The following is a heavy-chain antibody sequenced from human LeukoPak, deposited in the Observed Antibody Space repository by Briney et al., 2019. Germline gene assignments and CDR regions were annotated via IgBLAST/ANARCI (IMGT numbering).Heavy chain of an antibody. J-gene: IGHJ6*02. V-gene: IGHV4-59*08. D-gene: IGHD3-3*01. Sequence: SETLSLTCTVSGGSISSYYWSWIRQPPGKGLEWIGYIYYSGSTNYNPSLKSRVTISVDTSKNQFSLKLSSVTAADTAVYYCARNPATIHTLMDVWGQGTTVTVSS. CDR2: IYYSGST. CDR1: GGSISSYY. CDR3: ARNPATIHTLMDV.